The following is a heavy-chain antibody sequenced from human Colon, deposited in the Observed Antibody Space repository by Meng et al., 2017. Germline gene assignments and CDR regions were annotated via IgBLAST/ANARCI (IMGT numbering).Heavy chain of an antibody. Sequence: GSLRLSCTVSGGSMSSYYWSWIRQPPGKGLEWIGYIYYSGNTNYNPSLKSRVTISGDMSKKQFSLKLSSVTAADTAVYYCVRDPYEEAFDIWGKG. CDR3: VRDPYEEAFDI. V-gene: IGHV4-59*01. CDR1: GGSMSSYY. CDR2: IYYSGNT. J-gene: IGHJ3*02. D-gene: IGHD3-22*01.